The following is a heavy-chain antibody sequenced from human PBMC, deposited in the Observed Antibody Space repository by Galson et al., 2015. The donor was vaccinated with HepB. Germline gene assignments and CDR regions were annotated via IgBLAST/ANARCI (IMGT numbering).Heavy chain of an antibody. Sequence: ETLSLTCTVSGGSISSYYWSWIRQPPGKGLEWIGYIYYSGSTNYNPSLKSRVTISVDTSKNQFSPKLSSVTAADTAVYYCARSFLVTAYFDYWGQGTLVTVSS. CDR1: GGSISSYY. CDR3: ARSFLVTAYFDY. J-gene: IGHJ4*02. V-gene: IGHV4-59*01. CDR2: IYYSGST. D-gene: IGHD3-9*01.